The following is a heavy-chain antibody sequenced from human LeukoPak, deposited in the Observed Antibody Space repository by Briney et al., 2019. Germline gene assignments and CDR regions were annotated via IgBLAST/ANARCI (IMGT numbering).Heavy chain of an antibody. D-gene: IGHD2-21*02. V-gene: IGHV4-38-2*01. J-gene: IGHJ3*02. Sequence: LRLSCAASGFTFSTYAMHWVRQAPGKGLEWIGSIYHSGSTYYNPSLKSRVTISVDTSKNQFSLKLSSVTAADTAVYYCERNIVVVTATVDAFDIWGQGTMVTVSS. CDR3: ERNIVVVTATVDAFDI. CDR2: IYHSGST. CDR1: GFTFSTYA.